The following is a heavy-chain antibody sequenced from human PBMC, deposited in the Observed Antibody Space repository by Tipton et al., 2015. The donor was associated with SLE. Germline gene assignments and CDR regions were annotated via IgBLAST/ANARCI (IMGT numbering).Heavy chain of an antibody. CDR3: ARQGSSSWEFYYFDY. D-gene: IGHD6-13*01. Sequence: TLSLTCTVSGGSISSNNYYWGWIRQPPGKTLEWIGNIYNSGATYYNPSLKSRVTISVDTSKNQFSPKLSSVTVADTAVYYCARQGSSSWEFYYFDYWGQGMLVTVSS. V-gene: IGHV4-39*01. CDR2: IYNSGAT. J-gene: IGHJ4*02. CDR1: GGSISSNNYY.